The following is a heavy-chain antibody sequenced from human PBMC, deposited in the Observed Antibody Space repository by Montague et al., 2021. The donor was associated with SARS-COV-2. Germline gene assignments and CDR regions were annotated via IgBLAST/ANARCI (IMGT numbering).Heavy chain of an antibody. D-gene: IGHD6-13*01. Sequence: TLSLTCTVSGGSISSGGYHWSWIRQHPGKGLEWIGYIYYSGSTYYNPSLKSRVTISVDTSKNQFSLKLSSVTAADTAVYYCARDVGWYSSSWFDYWGQGTLVTVSS. CDR1: GGSISSGGYH. V-gene: IGHV4-31*03. CDR2: IYYSGST. J-gene: IGHJ4*02. CDR3: ARDVGWYSSSWFDY.